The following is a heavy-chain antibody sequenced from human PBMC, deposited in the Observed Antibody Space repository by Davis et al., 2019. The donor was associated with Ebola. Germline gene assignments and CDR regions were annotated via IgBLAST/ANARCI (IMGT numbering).Heavy chain of an antibody. CDR1: GFIVSDKY. V-gene: IGHV3-53*01. Sequence: GGSLRLSCAASGFIVSDKYMSWVRQAPGKGLEWVSVIYRDGRTYHADSVKGRFTTYRDNSKNTVYLQMNSLRAEDTAVYYCTRHVSGDFWYFDLWGRGTLVTVSS. CDR2: IYRDGRT. D-gene: IGHD4-17*01. J-gene: IGHJ2*01. CDR3: TRHVSGDFWYFDL.